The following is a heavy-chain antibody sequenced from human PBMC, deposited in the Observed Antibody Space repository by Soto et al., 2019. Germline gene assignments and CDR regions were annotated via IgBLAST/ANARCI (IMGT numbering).Heavy chain of an antibody. Sequence: PSETLSLTCTVSGGSISSGDYYWSWIRQPPGKGLEWIGYIYYSGSTYYNPSLKSRVTISVDTSKNQFSLKLSSVTAADTAVYYCAGEHIAAAGNWFDPWGQGTLVTVSS. V-gene: IGHV4-30-4*01. D-gene: IGHD6-13*01. J-gene: IGHJ5*02. CDR1: GGSISSGDYY. CDR3: AGEHIAAAGNWFDP. CDR2: IYYSGST.